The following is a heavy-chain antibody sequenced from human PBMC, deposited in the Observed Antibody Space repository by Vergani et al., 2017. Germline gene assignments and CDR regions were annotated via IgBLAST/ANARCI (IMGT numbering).Heavy chain of an antibody. CDR2: INHSGST. Sequence: QVQLQQWGAGLLKPSETLSLTCAVYGGSFSGYYWSWIRQPPGKGLEWIGEINHSGSTNYNPSLKSRVTISVDTSKNQFSLKLSSVTAADTAVYYCARGGDYGDPWFDPWGQGTLVTVSS. D-gene: IGHD4-17*01. CDR3: ARGGDYGDPWFDP. V-gene: IGHV4-34*01. J-gene: IGHJ5*02. CDR1: GGSFSGYY.